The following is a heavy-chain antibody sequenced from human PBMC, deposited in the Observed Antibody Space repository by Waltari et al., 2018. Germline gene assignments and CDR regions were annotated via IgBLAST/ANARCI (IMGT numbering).Heavy chain of an antibody. CDR3: ASGGWGYDFWSGNWYFDL. Sequence: QAQLQESGPGLVKPSETLSLTCAVSGYSISSGYYWGWIRQPPGKGLEWIGSIYHSGSTYYNPSLKSRVTISVDTSKNQFSLKLSSVTAADTAVYYCASGGWGYDFWSGNWYFDLWGRGTLVTVSS. J-gene: IGHJ2*01. CDR2: IYHSGST. D-gene: IGHD3-3*01. CDR1: GYSISSGYY. V-gene: IGHV4-38-2*01.